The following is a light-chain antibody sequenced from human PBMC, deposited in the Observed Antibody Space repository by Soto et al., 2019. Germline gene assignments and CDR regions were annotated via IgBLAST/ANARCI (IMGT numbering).Light chain of an antibody. J-gene: IGKJ4*01. CDR1: QTISNY. Sequence: DIQMTQSPSSLSASVGDRVTITCRASQTISNYLNWYQQKSGQAPKLLIYTAASLQSGVPSRFSGSGFGTDFTLTITTLQPEDFATYYCQQSYSAPTTFGGGTKVDIK. CDR3: QQSYSAPTT. V-gene: IGKV1-39*01. CDR2: TAA.